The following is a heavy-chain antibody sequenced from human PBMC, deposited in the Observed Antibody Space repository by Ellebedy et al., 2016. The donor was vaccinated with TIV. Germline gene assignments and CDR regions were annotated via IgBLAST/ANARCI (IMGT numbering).Heavy chain of an antibody. Sequence: GGSLRLSXAASGFTFSNYGMHWVRQAPGKGLEWVAVISYDGSDKHYGDSVKGRFTISRDNSKNTLYLQMNSLRADDTAVYYCVKLLLSYDSLTGPEYWGQGTLVIVSS. J-gene: IGHJ4*02. CDR3: VKLLLSYDSLTGPEY. CDR1: GFTFSNYG. CDR2: ISYDGSDK. D-gene: IGHD3-9*01. V-gene: IGHV3-30*18.